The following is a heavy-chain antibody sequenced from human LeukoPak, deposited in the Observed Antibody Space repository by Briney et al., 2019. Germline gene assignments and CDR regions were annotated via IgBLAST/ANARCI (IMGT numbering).Heavy chain of an antibody. D-gene: IGHD6-19*01. Sequence: GGSLRLSCAASGFTFSSYAMSWVRQAPGKGLEWVSAISGSGGSTYYADSVKGRFTISRDNSKNTLYLQMNSLRAEDTAVYYCAKVAVAGTSILNWFDPWGQGTLVTVSS. J-gene: IGHJ5*02. CDR2: ISGSGGST. V-gene: IGHV3-23*01. CDR1: GFTFSSYA. CDR3: AKVAVAGTSILNWFDP.